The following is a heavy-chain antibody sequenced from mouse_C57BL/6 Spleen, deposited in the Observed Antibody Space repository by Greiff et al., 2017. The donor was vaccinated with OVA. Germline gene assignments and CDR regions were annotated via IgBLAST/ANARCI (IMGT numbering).Heavy chain of an antibody. CDR3: ARSGYDAPEFAY. CDR2: IDPSDSET. V-gene: IGHV1-52*01. D-gene: IGHD2-2*01. Sequence: QVQLQQPGAELVRPGSSVKLSCKASGYTFTSYWMHWVKQRPIQGLEWIGNIDPSDSETHYNQKFKDKATLTVDKSSSTAYMQLSSLTSEDSAVYYCARSGYDAPEFAYWGQGTLVTVSA. J-gene: IGHJ3*01. CDR1: GYTFTSYW.